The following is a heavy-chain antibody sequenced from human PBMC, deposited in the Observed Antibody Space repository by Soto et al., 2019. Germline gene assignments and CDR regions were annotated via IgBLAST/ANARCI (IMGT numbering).Heavy chain of an antibody. CDR1: GGTFNIYA. D-gene: IGHD6-6*01. V-gene: IGHV1-69*01. CDR3: ASRRSTSAIGAEDFYL. CDR2: IVPILDTA. J-gene: IGHJ1*01. Sequence: QEQLVQSGAEVKKPGSSVQVSCKASGGTFNIYAITWVRQAPGQGLEWMGGIVPILDTANSAPKLPGRVTITADESTRTAYMELSSLRSEDTAVYYCASRRSTSAIGAEDFYLWGQGTPVTVYS.